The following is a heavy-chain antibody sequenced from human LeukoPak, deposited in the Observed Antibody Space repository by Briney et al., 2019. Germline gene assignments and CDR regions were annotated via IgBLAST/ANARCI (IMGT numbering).Heavy chain of an antibody. J-gene: IGHJ6*03. CDR3: ARDLATEGYYYMDV. CDR2: IYTSGST. Sequence: PSETLSLTCTVSGGSISSYYWSWIRQPAGKGLEWIGRIYTSGSTNYNPSLKSRVTMSVDTSKNQFSLKLSSVTAADTAVYYCARDLATEGYYYMDVWGKGTTVTISS. CDR1: GGSISSYY. V-gene: IGHV4-4*07.